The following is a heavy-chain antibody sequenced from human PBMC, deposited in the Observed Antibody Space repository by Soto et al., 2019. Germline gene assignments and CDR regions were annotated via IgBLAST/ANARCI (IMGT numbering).Heavy chain of an antibody. CDR3: ARDGLQPPYYMDV. J-gene: IGHJ6*03. D-gene: IGHD4-4*01. CDR2: IWYDGSNK. Sequence: QVQLVESGGGVVQPGRSLRLSCAASGFTFSSYGMHWVRQAPGKGLEWVAVIWYDGSNKYYADSVKGRFTISRDNSKNTLYLQMNSLRAEDTAVYYCARDGLQPPYYMDVWGKGTTVTVSS. V-gene: IGHV3-33*01. CDR1: GFTFSSYG.